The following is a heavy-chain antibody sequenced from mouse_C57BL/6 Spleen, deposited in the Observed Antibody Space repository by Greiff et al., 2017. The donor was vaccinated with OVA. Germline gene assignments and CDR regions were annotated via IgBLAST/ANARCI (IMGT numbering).Heavy chain of an antibody. D-gene: IGHD4-1*01. Sequence: VQLQQPGAELVRPGSSVKLSCKASGYTFTSYWKDWVKQRPGQGLEWIGNIYPSDSETHYNQKFKDKATLTVDKSSSTAYMQLSSLTSEDSAVYYCARGNWDNYWGQGTTLTVSS. CDR2: IYPSDSET. J-gene: IGHJ2*01. V-gene: IGHV1-61*01. CDR1: GYTFTSYW. CDR3: ARGNWDNY.